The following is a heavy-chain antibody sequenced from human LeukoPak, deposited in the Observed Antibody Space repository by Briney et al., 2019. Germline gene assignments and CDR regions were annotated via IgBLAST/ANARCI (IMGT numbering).Heavy chain of an antibody. CDR1: GYTLTELS. CDR3: ATLYYYDSRVPLSSFDI. J-gene: IGHJ3*02. V-gene: IGHV1-24*01. D-gene: IGHD3-22*01. Sequence: GASVTVSFTVSGYTLTELSMHWVRQAPGKGLEWMGGFDPEDGETIYAQKFQGRVTMTEDTSTDTAYMELSSLRSEDTAVYYCATLYYYDSRVPLSSFDIWGQGTMVTVSS. CDR2: FDPEDGET.